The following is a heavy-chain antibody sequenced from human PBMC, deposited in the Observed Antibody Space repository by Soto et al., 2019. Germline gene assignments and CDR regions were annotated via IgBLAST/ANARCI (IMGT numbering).Heavy chain of an antibody. D-gene: IGHD3-22*01. J-gene: IGHJ4*02. V-gene: IGHV3-74*01. CDR3: ANYYDSSGYFDY. CDR2: MNPDGTFA. CDR1: GFPFGGHW. Sequence: GGSLRLSCAASGFPFGGHWMYWVRQAPGKGLVWVSRMNPDGTFASYADSVKGRFFTSRDNAKNTLYLQMNRLRAEDTAVYYCANYYDSSGYFDYWGQGTLVTVSS.